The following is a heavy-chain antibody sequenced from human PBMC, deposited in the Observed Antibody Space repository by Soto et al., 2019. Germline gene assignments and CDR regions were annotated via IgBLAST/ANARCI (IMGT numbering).Heavy chain of an antibody. Sequence: SETLSLTCAFSGCSISSGDFSLNWIRQPPGKGLEYIGYIYYGGSTYYNPSLQSRVTMSVDRSRNQFSLKLNSVTAADTAVYYCARVRREYDNSGPVDYWGQGTLVTVSS. D-gene: IGHD3-22*01. CDR1: GCSISSGDFS. CDR3: ARVRREYDNSGPVDY. CDR2: IYYGGST. V-gene: IGHV4-30-2*01. J-gene: IGHJ4*02.